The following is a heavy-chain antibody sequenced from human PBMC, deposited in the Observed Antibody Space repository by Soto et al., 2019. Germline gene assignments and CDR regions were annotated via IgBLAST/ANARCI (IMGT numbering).Heavy chain of an antibody. J-gene: IGHJ4*02. V-gene: IGHV3-21*01. CDR3: ARDREEVWELLPRHFDY. D-gene: IGHD1-26*01. Sequence: SGFTFSSYSMNWVRQAPGKGLEWVSSISSSSSYIYYADSVKGRFTISRDNAKNSLYLQMNSLRAEDTAVYYCARDREEVWELLPRHFDYWGQGTLVTVSS. CDR1: GFTFSSYS. CDR2: ISSSSSYI.